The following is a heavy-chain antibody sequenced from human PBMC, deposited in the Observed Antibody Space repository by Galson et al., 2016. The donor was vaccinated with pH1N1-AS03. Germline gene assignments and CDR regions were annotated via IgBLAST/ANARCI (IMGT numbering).Heavy chain of an antibody. Sequence: PALVKPTQTLTLTCTVSGFSLSTGGMRVSWIRQPPGKALEWLGRIDWDDGTLYSTSLKTRLTISKDTSKNQVVLTMTNMDPVDTGTYYCARTLNYKSGLDVWGPGATVTVSS. J-gene: IGHJ6*02. D-gene: IGHD1-7*01. CDR2: IDWDDGT. CDR1: GFSLSTGGMR. V-gene: IGHV2-70*04. CDR3: ARTLNYKSGLDV.